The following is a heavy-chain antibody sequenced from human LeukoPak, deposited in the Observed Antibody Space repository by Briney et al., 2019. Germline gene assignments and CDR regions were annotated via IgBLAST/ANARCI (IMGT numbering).Heavy chain of an antibody. Sequence: GGALRLSCAASGFTFSRYAMSWVRQAPGKGLEWVSSVSTDGDTYYTDSVKGRFTISRDTSRNTLFLQKTSLRAEDTALYYCARSRSGSVAGTSDYWGQGTLVIVSS. CDR1: GFTFSRYA. CDR3: ARSRSGSVAGTSDY. D-gene: IGHD6-19*01. J-gene: IGHJ4*02. CDR2: VSTDGDT. V-gene: IGHV3-23*01.